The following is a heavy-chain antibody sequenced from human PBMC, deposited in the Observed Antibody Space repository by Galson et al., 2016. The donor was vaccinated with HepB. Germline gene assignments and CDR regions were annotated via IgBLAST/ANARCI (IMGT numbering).Heavy chain of an antibody. V-gene: IGHV2-5*01. Sequence: PALVKPTQTLTLTCTFSGFSLDTRGMGVGWIRQPPGQALQWLAVIDWNDDKWYSPSLKSRLTITRDTSKNQVILTMTKVDPVDTATFFCAHRRRYCVGRGSCYSEWSDFDYWGQGLLVTVTS. D-gene: IGHD2-15*01. J-gene: IGHJ4*02. CDR1: GFSLDTRGMG. CDR3: AHRRRYCVGRGSCYSEWSDFDY. CDR2: IDWNDDK.